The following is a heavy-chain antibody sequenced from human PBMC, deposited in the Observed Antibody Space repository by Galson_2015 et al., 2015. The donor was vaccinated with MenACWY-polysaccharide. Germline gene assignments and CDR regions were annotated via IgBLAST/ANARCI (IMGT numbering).Heavy chain of an antibody. Sequence: LRLSCAASGFTFSTYGIQWVRQAPGKRLEWVAVISNDGSKNYYADSVKGRFTISRDNSKNTLYLQMNSLRAEDTAVYYCAKGKFAYYDFWSGYLLDYWGQGTLVTVSS. CDR3: AKGKFAYYDFWSGYLLDY. V-gene: IGHV3-30*18. J-gene: IGHJ4*02. D-gene: IGHD3-3*01. CDR2: ISNDGSKN. CDR1: GFTFSTYG.